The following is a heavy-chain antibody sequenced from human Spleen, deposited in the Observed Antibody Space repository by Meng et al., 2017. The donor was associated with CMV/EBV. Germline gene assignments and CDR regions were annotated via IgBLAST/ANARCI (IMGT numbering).Heavy chain of an antibody. CDR2: IYYSGST. D-gene: IGHD6-19*01. J-gene: IGHJ4*02. V-gene: IGHV4-30-4*08. Sequence: QVQLQQWGAGLLKPSGTLSLNCTSSGGSIGSGDYYWSWIRQPPGKGLEWIGYIYYSGSTYYNPSLKSRVTISVDTSKNQFSLKLSSVTAADTAVYYCARDSGWYNPFRRWGQGTLVTVSS. CDR3: ARDSGWYNPFRR. CDR1: GGSIGSGDYY.